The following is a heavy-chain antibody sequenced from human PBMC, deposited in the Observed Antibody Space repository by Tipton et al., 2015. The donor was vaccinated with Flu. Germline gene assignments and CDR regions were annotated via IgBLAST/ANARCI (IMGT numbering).Heavy chain of an antibody. CDR2: ISGSGLST. CDR1: GFTFSNYA. Sequence: SLRLSCAASGFTFSNYAMRWVRQAPGRGLEWVAHISGSGLSTYYADSVKGRFAISRDNSRNTLSLQMNSLRAEDTAVYYCARDRVVVGVGGGSMDVWGQGTTVSLSS. J-gene: IGHJ6*02. D-gene: IGHD2-21*01. CDR3: ARDRVVVGVGGGSMDV. V-gene: IGHV3-23*01.